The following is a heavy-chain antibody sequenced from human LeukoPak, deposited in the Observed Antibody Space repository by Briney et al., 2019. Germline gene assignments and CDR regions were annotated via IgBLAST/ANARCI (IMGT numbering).Heavy chain of an antibody. V-gene: IGHV3-53*01. CDR1: GFTVSSNY. CDR2: IYSGGST. J-gene: IGHJ6*02. Sequence: GGSLRLSCAASGFTVSSNYMSWVRQAPGKGLEWVSVIYSGGSTYYADSVKGRFTISRDNSKNTLYLQMNSLRAEDTAVYYCAGALYSSSLDYYYGMDVWGQGTTVTVSS. D-gene: IGHD6-13*01. CDR3: AGALYSSSLDYYYGMDV.